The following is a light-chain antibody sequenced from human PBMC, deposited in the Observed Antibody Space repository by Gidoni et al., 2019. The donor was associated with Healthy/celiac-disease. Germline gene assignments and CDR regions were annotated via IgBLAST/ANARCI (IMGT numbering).Light chain of an antibody. CDR3: QQYYSTPPA. V-gene: IGKV4-1*01. CDR2: WAS. CDR1: QSVLYSSNNKNY. Sequence: DIVMTQSPYSLAVSLGERATINCKSSQSVLYSSNNKNYLAWYQQKPGQPPKLLIYWASTRESGVPDRFSGSGSGKDFTLTISSLQAEDVAVYYCQQYYSTPPAFGKGTKVEIK. J-gene: IGKJ1*01.